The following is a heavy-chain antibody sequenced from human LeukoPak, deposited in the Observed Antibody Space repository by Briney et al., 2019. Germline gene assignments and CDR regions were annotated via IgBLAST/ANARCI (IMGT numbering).Heavy chain of an antibody. CDR2: IYHSGTP. CDR1: GGALSSGGYY. CDR3: ARVDYGDHGGYFDY. Sequence: SETLSLTCTVSGGALSSGGYYWTWIRQPPGKGLEWIGNIYHSGTPYYNPSLKSRVTLSVDRSKNQFSLKLSSVTAADTAVYYCARVDYGDHGGYFDYWGQGTLVTVSS. V-gene: IGHV4-30-2*01. J-gene: IGHJ4*02. D-gene: IGHD4-17*01.